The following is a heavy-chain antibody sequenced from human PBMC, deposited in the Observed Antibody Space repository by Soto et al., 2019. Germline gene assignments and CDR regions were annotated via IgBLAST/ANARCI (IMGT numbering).Heavy chain of an antibody. J-gene: IGHJ3*02. CDR3: ASVAAGIWDAFDI. CDR1: GFTFSSYS. D-gene: IGHD6-13*01. V-gene: IGHV3-21*04. Sequence: EVQLVESGGGLVKPGGSLRLSCAASGFTFSSYSMNWVRQAPGKGLEWVSSISSSSSYIYYADSVKGRFTISRDNVKNSLYLQMNSLRAEDTAVYYCASVAAGIWDAFDIWGQGTMVTVSS. CDR2: ISSSSSYI.